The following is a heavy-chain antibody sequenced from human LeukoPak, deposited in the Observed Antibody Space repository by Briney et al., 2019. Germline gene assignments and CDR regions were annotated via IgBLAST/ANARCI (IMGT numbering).Heavy chain of an antibody. CDR1: GFTFSSYS. V-gene: IGHV3-48*01. J-gene: IGHJ4*02. CDR2: ISSGSSTI. D-gene: IGHD2-15*01. CDR3: ARGAPYCSGGSCMYYFDY. Sequence: GGSLRLSCAASGFTFSSYSMNWVRQAPGKGLEWVSYISSGSSTIYYADSVKGRFTISRDNAKNSLYLQMNSLRAEDTAVYYCARGAPYCSGGSCMYYFDYWGQGTLVTVSS.